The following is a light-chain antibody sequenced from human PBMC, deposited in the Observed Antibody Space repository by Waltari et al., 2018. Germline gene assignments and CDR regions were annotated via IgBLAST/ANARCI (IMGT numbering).Light chain of an antibody. CDR2: NNI. CDR1: NSNIREND. CDR3: AAWDDSLNGLV. V-gene: IGLV1-44*01. J-gene: IGLJ1*01. Sequence: QSVLIQPPSASETPGQRVTISCSGSNSNIRENDVSWYRLPPGTAPKLLIYNNIQRPSGVPDRFSASKSGTSASLAIGGLQSEDEADYYCAAWDDSLNGLVFGSGTKVIAL.